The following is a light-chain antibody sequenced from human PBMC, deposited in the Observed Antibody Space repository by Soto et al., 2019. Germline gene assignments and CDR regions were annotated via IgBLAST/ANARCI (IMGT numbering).Light chain of an antibody. V-gene: IGKV3-20*01. CDR1: QSVSSSY. J-gene: IGKJ1*01. Sequence: EIVLTQSPGTLSLSPGERATLSCRASQSVSSSYLAWYQQKPGQAPRLLIYGASSRATGIPDRFSGSGSGTDFTLTISRLEPEDFALYYCQQYGSSPRTLGQATKVDIK. CDR2: GAS. CDR3: QQYGSSPRT.